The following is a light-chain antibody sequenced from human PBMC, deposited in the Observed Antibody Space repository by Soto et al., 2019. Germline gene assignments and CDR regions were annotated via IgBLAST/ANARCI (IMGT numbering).Light chain of an antibody. Sequence: EIVMTQSPPSLTVTPGEPASISCSSSQRLLHSNGNIFLDWYLQKPGQSPQLLIYLGFNRASGVPDRVSGSAACTDFTLKISRVEAEDAGVYYCMQALQTPYTFVQGNKLEIK. CDR3: MQALQTPYT. CDR1: QRLLHSNGNIF. CDR2: LGF. V-gene: IGKV2-28*01. J-gene: IGKJ2*01.